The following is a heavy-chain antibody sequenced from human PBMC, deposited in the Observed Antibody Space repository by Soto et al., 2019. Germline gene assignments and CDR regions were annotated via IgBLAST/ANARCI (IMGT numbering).Heavy chain of an antibody. J-gene: IGHJ4*02. D-gene: IGHD6-19*01. CDR2: IGSSGFA. V-gene: IGHV3-11*06. Sequence: GGSLRLSCAASGFTFSDYFMSWLRQAPGKGLEWVSYIGSSGFANYADSVKGRFTISRDNAKNTLYLQMNSLRAGDTAVYYCVRGEGGWETYWGQGTLVTVSS. CDR1: GFTFSDYF. CDR3: VRGEGGWETY.